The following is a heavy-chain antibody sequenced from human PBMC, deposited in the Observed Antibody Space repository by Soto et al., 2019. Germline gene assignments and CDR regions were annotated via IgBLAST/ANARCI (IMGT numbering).Heavy chain of an antibody. Sequence: QVQLVQSGAEVKKPGSSVKLSCKTSGGTFRNYAINWVRQAPGQGLEWMGGSIPVFGTANYAQTFQGRFTITADGSTSTAYMELSSLRSEDTAVYYCAIPLPKQQLVRGAFDHWGQGTLVTVAS. CDR1: GGTFRNYA. CDR3: AIPLPKQQLVRGAFDH. J-gene: IGHJ4*02. D-gene: IGHD6-13*01. V-gene: IGHV1-69*01. CDR2: SIPVFGTA.